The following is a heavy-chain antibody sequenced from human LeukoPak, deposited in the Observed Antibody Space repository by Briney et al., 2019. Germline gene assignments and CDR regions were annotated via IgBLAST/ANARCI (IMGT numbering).Heavy chain of an antibody. CDR1: GFTFGDYA. J-gene: IGHJ4*02. CDR2: IRSKAYGGTT. V-gene: IGHV3-49*03. D-gene: IGHD6-19*01. Sequence: PGGSLRLSCTASGFTFGDYAMSWFRQAPGKGLEWVCFIRSKAYGGTTEYAASVKGRFTISRDDSKSIAYLQMNSLKTEDTAVYYCTRENIAVADSFDYWGQGTLVTVSS. CDR3: TRENIAVADSFDY.